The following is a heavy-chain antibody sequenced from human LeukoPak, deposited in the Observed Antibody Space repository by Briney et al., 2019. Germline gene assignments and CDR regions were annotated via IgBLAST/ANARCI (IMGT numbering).Heavy chain of an antibody. CDR3: ARFSRITPGDWGDAFDI. CDR2: IDDDGNT. Sequence: SETLSLTCSVYSGSFSNYFWSWIRQPPGKGLEWSGEIDDDGNTNYNPSLMSRVIVSMEKSKKQFSLVMRSVTAADTAVYYCARFSRITPGDWGDAFDIWSQGTSVIVSS. D-gene: IGHD2-21*02. CDR1: SGSFSNYF. J-gene: IGHJ3*02. V-gene: IGHV4-34*01.